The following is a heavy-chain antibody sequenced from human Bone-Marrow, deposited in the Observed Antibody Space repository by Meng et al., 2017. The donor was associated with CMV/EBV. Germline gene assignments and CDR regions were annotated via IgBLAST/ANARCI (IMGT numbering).Heavy chain of an antibody. Sequence: GGSLRLSCAASGFTVSSNYMNWVRQAPGKGLEWVSVIYSGGSTYYADSVKCRFTISRDNSKNTLYLQMNSLRAEDTAVYYCATIAAAGKGSDYWGQGTLVTVSS. J-gene: IGHJ4*02. CDR2: IYSGGST. V-gene: IGHV3-53*01. CDR3: ATIAAAGKGSDY. D-gene: IGHD6-13*01. CDR1: GFTVSSNY.